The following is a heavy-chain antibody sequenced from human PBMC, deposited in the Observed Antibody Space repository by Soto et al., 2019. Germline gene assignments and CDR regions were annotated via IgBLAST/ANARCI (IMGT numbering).Heavy chain of an antibody. CDR3: ARGTSRYFDL. CDR2: IDDSGSA. CDR1: GDTISGGGLY. J-gene: IGHJ2*01. Sequence: QVPLQESGPGLVKPSQTLSLTCTVSGDTISGGGLYWTWIRQHPGEGPEWIGFIDDSGSAYQSPSLKSRVIISLDRSMNKFSLRLSSVTAADTAVYYCARGTSRYFDLWGRGTLVTVSS. D-gene: IGHD3-3*02. V-gene: IGHV4-31*03.